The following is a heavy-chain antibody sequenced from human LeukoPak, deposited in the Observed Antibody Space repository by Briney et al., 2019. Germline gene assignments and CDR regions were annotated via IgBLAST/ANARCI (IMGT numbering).Heavy chain of an antibody. CDR3: ARGGRDGYNWGFDY. Sequence: PGGSLRLSCAASGFTFSSYAMSWVRQAPGKGLEWVSAISGSGGSTYYADSVKGRFTISRDNSKNTLYLQMNSLRAEDTAVYYCARGGRDGYNWGFDYWGQGTLVTVSS. CDR1: GFTFSSYA. J-gene: IGHJ4*02. CDR2: ISGSGGST. V-gene: IGHV3-23*01. D-gene: IGHD5-24*01.